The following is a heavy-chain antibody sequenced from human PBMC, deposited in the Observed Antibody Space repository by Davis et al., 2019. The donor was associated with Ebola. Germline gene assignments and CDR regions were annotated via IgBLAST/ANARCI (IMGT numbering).Heavy chain of an antibody. V-gene: IGHV1-2*04. Sequence: ASVKVSCKASGYTFTGYYMHWVRQAPGQGLEWMGWINPNSGGTNYAQKFQGWVTMTRDTSISTAYMELSRLRSDDTAVYYCARSFGYCSSTSCYTARHFDYWGQGTLVTVSS. CDR2: INPNSGGT. J-gene: IGHJ4*02. D-gene: IGHD2-2*02. CDR3: ARSFGYCSSTSCYTARHFDY. CDR1: GYTFTGYY.